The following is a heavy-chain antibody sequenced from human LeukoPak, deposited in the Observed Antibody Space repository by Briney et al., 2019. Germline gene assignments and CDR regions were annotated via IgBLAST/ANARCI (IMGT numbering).Heavy chain of an antibody. CDR1: GFTFSSYA. CDR3: ARGDAVECSSTSCYEYYYYGMDV. CDR2: ISYDGSNK. D-gene: IGHD2-2*01. J-gene: IGHJ6*02. V-gene: IGHV3-30*04. Sequence: GGSLRLSCAASGFTFSSYAMHWVRQAPGKGLEWVAVISYDGSNKYYADSVKGRFTISRDNSKNTLYLQMNSLRAEDTAVYYCARGDAVECSSTSCYEYYYYGMDVWGQGTTVTVSS.